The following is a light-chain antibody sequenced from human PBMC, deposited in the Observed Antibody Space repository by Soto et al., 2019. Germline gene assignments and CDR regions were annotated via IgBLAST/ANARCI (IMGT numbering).Light chain of an antibody. V-gene: IGKV3-20*01. CDR1: QSISSNF. J-gene: IGKJ5*01. CDR3: QQYGSSVIT. CDR2: VAS. Sequence: EIVLTQSPGTLSLSPGERATLYCRASQSISSNFLAWYQQKPGQAPRLLIYVASSRASGIPDRFSGSGSGTDFTLTISKLEPEDFAVYYCQQYGSSVITFGQGTRLEIK.